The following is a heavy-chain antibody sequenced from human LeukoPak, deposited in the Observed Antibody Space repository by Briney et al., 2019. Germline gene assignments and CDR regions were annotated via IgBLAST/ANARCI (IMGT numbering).Heavy chain of an antibody. CDR1: GASITNNW. V-gene: IGHV3-23*01. CDR2: ISGSGGST. J-gene: IGHJ6*03. D-gene: IGHD2-15*01. Sequence: ASETLSLTCAVSGASITNNWWSWVRQSPGKGLEWVSAISGSGGSTYYADSVRGRFTISRDNSKNTLYLQMNSLRAEDTAIYYCAKNGDRGAYCSGGTCYPYYYYYMDVWGKGTTVTISS. CDR3: AKNGDRGAYCSGGTCYPYYYYYMDV.